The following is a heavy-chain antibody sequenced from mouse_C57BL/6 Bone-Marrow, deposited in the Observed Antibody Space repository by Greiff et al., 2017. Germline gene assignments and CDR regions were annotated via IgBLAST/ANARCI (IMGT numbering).Heavy chain of an antibody. Sequence: EVQRVESGAELVRPGASVKLSCTASGFNIKDDYMHWVKQRPEQGLEWIGWIDPENGDTEYASKFQGKATITADTSSNTAYLQLSSLTSEDTAVYYCTTPLTNWAFAYWGQGTLVTVSA. CDR1: GFNIKDDY. D-gene: IGHD4-1*01. J-gene: IGHJ3*01. CDR2: IDPENGDT. CDR3: TTPLTNWAFAY. V-gene: IGHV14-4*01.